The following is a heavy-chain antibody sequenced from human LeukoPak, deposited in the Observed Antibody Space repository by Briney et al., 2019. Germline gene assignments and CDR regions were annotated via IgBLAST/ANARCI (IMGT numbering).Heavy chain of an antibody. CDR2: IYTSGST. D-gene: IGHD6-19*01. Sequence: PSETLSLTCTVSGGSISSYYWSWIRQPAGKGLEWIGRIYTSGSTNYNPSLKSRVTISVDTSKNQFSLKLSSVTAADTAVYYCVRGEGYSSGWYLYYFDYWGQGTLVTVSS. CDR3: VRGEGYSSGWYLYYFDY. J-gene: IGHJ4*02. V-gene: IGHV4-4*07. CDR1: GGSISSYY.